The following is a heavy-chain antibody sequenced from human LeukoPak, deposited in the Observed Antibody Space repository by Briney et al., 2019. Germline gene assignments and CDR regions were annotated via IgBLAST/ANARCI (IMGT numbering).Heavy chain of an antibody. CDR2: IYYSGST. V-gene: IGHV4-59*01. J-gene: IGHJ4*02. CDR3: ARIHSSSWYYFDY. D-gene: IGHD6-13*01. Sequence: SETLSLTCTVSGGSISSYYWSWIRQPPGKGLEWIGYIYYSGSTNYNPSLKSRVTISVDTSKNQFSLKLSSVTAADTAVYYCARIHSSSWYYFDYWGQGTLVTVSS. CDR1: GGSISSYY.